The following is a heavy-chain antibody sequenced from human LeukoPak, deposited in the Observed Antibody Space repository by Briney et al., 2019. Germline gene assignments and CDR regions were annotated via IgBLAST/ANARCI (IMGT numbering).Heavy chain of an antibody. D-gene: IGHD6-6*01. CDR2: IIPIFGTA. J-gene: IGHJ4*02. V-gene: IGHV1-69*06. CDR3: ARLGIAARLPFDY. CDR1: GGTFSSYA. Sequence: ASVKVSCKASGGTFSSYAIGWVRQAPGQGLEWMGGIIPIFGTANYAQKFQGRVTITADKSTSTAYMELSSLRSEDTAVYYCARLGIAARLPFDYWGQGTLVTVSS.